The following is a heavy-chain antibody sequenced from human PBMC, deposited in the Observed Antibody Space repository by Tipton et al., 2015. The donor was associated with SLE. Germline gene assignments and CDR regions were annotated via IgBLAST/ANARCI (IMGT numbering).Heavy chain of an antibody. CDR1: GFTFSNYA. D-gene: IGHD4-17*01. CDR3: AKGGLDYGDYSGVYFQH. J-gene: IGHJ1*01. V-gene: IGHV3-23*03. CDR2: FYIGGSA. Sequence: SLRLSCAASGFTFSNYAMGWVRQAPGKGLEWVSVFYIGGSAYYADSVKGRFTISRDNSKSTLYLQMNSLRADDTAVYYCAKGGLDYGDYSGVYFQHWGQGTLVTVSS.